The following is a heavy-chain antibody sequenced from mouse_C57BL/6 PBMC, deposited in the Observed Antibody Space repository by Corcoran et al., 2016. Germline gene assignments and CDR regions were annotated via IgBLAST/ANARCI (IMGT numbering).Heavy chain of an antibody. V-gene: IGHV3-2*02. J-gene: IGHJ1*01. D-gene: IGHD1-3*01. Sequence: VQLQESGPGLVKPSQTLSLTCTVSGYSITSGYDWAWIRQPPGKSLEWMGYISSGGSTRYNPSLQSRMSISRDTGKNQFSLQLKSVTAEDTATYYCARGESGSGFDVWGAGTLVTVSS. CDR2: ISSGGST. CDR3: ARGESGSGFDV. CDR1: GYSITSGYD.